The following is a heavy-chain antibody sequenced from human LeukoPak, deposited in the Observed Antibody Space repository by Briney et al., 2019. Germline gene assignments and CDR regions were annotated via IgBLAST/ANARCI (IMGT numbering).Heavy chain of an antibody. J-gene: IGHJ4*02. CDR2: INHSGTT. V-gene: IGHV4-34*01. D-gene: IGHD3-16*02. CDR3: ASHYSSGSYRYTGSFDS. Sequence: PSETLSLTCAVYGCSFSQYYWRWIRQPPGKGLEWIGEINHSGTTNYSPSLKSRVSISVDTSKNQFSLKLNSVTAPDAAMYYCASHYSSGSYRYTGSFDSWGQGMLVNVSS. CDR1: GCSFSQYY.